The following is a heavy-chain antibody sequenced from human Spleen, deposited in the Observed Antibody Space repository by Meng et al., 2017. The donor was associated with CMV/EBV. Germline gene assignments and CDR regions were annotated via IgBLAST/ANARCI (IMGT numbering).Heavy chain of an antibody. CDR3: ARDPNEDGGVTLDN. Sequence: GESLKISCEASGFTFSSYEMNWVRQAPGKGLEWVSHITSSGYTIHYADSVRGRFTISRDNAKNSLYLQMNSLGGDDTAVYYCARDPNEDGGVTLDNWGQGILVTVSS. J-gene: IGHJ4*02. V-gene: IGHV3-48*03. D-gene: IGHD5-24*01. CDR2: ITSSGYTI. CDR1: GFTFSSYE.